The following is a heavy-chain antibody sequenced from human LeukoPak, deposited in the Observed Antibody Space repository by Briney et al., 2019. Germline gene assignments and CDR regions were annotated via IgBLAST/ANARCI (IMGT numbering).Heavy chain of an antibody. V-gene: IGHV1-69-2*01. CDR3: ATEDGFSPVTTVPYY. Sequence: ASVKISCKVSGYTFTAYYMHWVQQAPGKGLEWMGLVAPEDGETIYAEKFQGRVTITADTSTDTAYMDLSSMRSEDTAVYYCATEDGFSPVTTVPYYWGQGTLVTVSS. CDR1: GYTFTAYY. CDR2: VAPEDGET. J-gene: IGHJ4*02. D-gene: IGHD4-11*01.